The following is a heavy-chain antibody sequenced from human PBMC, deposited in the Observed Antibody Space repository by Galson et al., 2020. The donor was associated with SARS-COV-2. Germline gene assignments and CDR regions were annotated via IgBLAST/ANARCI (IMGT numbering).Heavy chain of an antibody. D-gene: IGHD2-15*01. CDR1: GYSISSGNS. CDR3: ARQVVSKTYYCDY. J-gene: IGHJ4*02. CDR2: IHRTGST. Sequence: KASETLSLTCSVSGYSISSGNSWMCIRQSPEKGLEWVTNIHRTGSTYYNPSLRNRPTISVETSTNQFSLRLMSMTASDTAVYYCARQVVSKTYYCDYWGQGILVIVSS. V-gene: IGHV4-38-2*02.